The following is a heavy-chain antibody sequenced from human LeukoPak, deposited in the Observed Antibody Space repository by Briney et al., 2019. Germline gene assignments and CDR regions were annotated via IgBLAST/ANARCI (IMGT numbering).Heavy chain of an antibody. CDR3: ARGVEAAGTDY. J-gene: IGHJ4*02. V-gene: IGHV3-21*05. D-gene: IGHD6-13*01. CDR1: GFTFSVFG. Sequence: GGSLRLSCAASGFTFSVFGMNWVRQAPGKGLEWVSYISSTGSWTYYADSVKGRFTVSRDNAKNTLYLQMTSLRVEDTAMYYCARGVEAAGTDYWGQGTLVTVSS. CDR2: ISSTGSWT.